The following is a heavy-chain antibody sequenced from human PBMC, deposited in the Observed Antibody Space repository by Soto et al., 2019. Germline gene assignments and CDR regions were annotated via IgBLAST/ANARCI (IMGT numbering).Heavy chain of an antibody. V-gene: IGHV4-59*08. CDR2: IYYSGST. J-gene: IGHJ4*02. CDR1: GGSISSYY. CDR3: ARLYGDYVPGEFDY. D-gene: IGHD4-17*01. Sequence: PSETLSLTCTVSGGSISSYYWSWIRQPPGKGLEWIGYIYYSGSTNYNPSLKSRVTISVDTSKNQFSLKLSSVTAADTAVYYCARLYGDYVPGEFDYWGQGTLVTVSS.